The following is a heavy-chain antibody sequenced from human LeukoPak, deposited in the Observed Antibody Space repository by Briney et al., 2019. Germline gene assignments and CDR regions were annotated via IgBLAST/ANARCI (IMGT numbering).Heavy chain of an antibody. CDR2: ISYDGSNK. Sequence: GGSLRLSCAASGFTFSSYAMHWVRQAPGKGLEWVAVISYDGSNKYYADSMKGRFTISRDNSKNTLYLQMNSLRAEDTAVYYCARVSTSNSSGWYYFDYWGQGTLVTVSS. D-gene: IGHD6-19*01. CDR3: ARVSTSNSSGWYYFDY. CDR1: GFTFSSYA. J-gene: IGHJ4*02. V-gene: IGHV3-30*04.